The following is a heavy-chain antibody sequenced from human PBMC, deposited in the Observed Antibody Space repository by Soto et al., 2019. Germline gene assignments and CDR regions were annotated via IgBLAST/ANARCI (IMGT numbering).Heavy chain of an antibody. D-gene: IGHD1-1*01. Sequence: QVQLVQSGAEVKKPGSSVKVSCKASGGTFSSYAISWVRQAPGQGLEWMGGIIPVFGTGIYAQKFQGRVTITADKSTNTAYMELSSLRSEDTAVYYCATGSFTSTGGRIGYHYNAMDVWGQGTTVTVSS. CDR1: GGTFSSYA. J-gene: IGHJ6*02. V-gene: IGHV1-69*06. CDR2: IIPVFGTG. CDR3: ATGSFTSTGGRIGYHYNAMDV.